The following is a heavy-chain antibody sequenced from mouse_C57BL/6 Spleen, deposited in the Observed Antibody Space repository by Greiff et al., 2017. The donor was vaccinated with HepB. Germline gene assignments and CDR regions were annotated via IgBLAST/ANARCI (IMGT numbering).Heavy chain of an antibody. CDR3: ARAYDGYSNWYFDV. Sequence: VQLQQPGAELVKPGASVKMSCKASGYTFTSYWITWVKQRPGQGLEWIGDIYPGSGSTNYNEKFKSKATLTVDTSSSTAYMQLSSLTSEDSAVYYCARAYDGYSNWYFDVWGTGTTVTVSS. J-gene: IGHJ1*03. CDR1: GYTFTSYW. D-gene: IGHD2-3*01. V-gene: IGHV1-55*01. CDR2: IYPGSGST.